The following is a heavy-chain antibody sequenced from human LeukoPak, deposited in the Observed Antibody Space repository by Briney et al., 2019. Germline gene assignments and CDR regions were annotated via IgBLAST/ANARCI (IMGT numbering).Heavy chain of an antibody. CDR2: IYYSGST. D-gene: IGHD1-26*01. Sequence: SETLSLTCTVSGGSISSYYWSWIRQPPGKGPEWIGYIYYSGSTNYNPSLKSRVTISVDTSKNQFSLKLSSVTAADTAVYYCARVVGATHFDYWGQGTLVTVSS. CDR1: GGSISSYY. V-gene: IGHV4-59*08. CDR3: ARVVGATHFDY. J-gene: IGHJ4*02.